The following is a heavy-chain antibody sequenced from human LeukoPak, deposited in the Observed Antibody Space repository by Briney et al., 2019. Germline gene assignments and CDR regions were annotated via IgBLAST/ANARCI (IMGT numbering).Heavy chain of an antibody. J-gene: IGHJ4*02. CDR2: ISSSSSYI. CDR3: ARDVSVVAAEGGDY. D-gene: IGHD2-15*01. Sequence: GGSLRLSCAASGFTFSSYSMNWVRQAPGKGLEWVSSISSSSSYIYYADSVKGRFTVSRDNAKNSLYLQMNSLRAEDTAVYYCARDVSVVAAEGGDYWGQGTLVTVSS. V-gene: IGHV3-21*01. CDR1: GFTFSSYS.